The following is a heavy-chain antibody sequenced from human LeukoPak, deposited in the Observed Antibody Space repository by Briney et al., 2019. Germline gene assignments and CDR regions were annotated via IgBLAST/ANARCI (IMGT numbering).Heavy chain of an antibody. Sequence: GGSLRLSCAASGFTFSSYSMNWFRQAPGKGLEWVSSISSSSSYIYYADSVKGRFTISRDNAKNSLYLQMNSLRAEDTAVYYCARDSAVDCSGGSCYSDFQHWGQGTLVTVSS. J-gene: IGHJ1*01. CDR2: ISSSSSYI. CDR3: ARDSAVDCSGGSCYSDFQH. V-gene: IGHV3-21*01. CDR1: GFTFSSYS. D-gene: IGHD2-15*01.